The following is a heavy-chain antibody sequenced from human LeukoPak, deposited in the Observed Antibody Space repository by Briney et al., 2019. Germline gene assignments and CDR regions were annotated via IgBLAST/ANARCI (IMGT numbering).Heavy chain of an antibody. CDR3: ARAPRITMVRGAIDY. J-gene: IGHJ4*02. D-gene: IGHD3-10*01. CDR2: IYYSGST. V-gene: IGHV4-30-4*01. CDR1: GGSISSFY. Sequence: SETLSLTCTVSGGSISSFYWSWIRQPPGKGLEWIGYIYYSGSTYYNPSLKSRVTISVDTSKNQFSLKLSSVTAADTAVYYCARAPRITMVRGAIDYWGQGTLVTVSS.